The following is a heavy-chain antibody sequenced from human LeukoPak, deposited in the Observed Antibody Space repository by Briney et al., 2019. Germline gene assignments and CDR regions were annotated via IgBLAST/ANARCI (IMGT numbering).Heavy chain of an antibody. V-gene: IGHV5-51*01. CDR3: ARQGVVRGVTDAFDI. J-gene: IGHJ3*02. D-gene: IGHD3-10*01. CDR1: GFSFTNYW. Sequence: GESLKISCKGSGFSFTNYWIAWVRQMPGKGLEWMGIIYPGDSDTRYSPSFQGQVTISADKSINTAYLQWSGLKASDTAMYYCARQGVVRGVTDAFDIWGQGTMVTVSS. CDR2: IYPGDSDT.